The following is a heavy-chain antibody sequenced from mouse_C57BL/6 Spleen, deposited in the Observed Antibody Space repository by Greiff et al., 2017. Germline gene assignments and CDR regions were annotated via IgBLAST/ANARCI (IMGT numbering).Heavy chain of an antibody. J-gene: IGHJ2*01. CDR1: GYTFTSYW. CDR2: IHPNSGST. CDR3: ARLGYYGSIFDY. V-gene: IGHV1-64*01. D-gene: IGHD1-1*01. Sequence: QVQLQQPGAELVKPGASVKLSCKASGYTFTSYWMHWVKQRPGQGLEWIGMIHPNSGSTNYNEKFKSKATLTVDKSSSTAYMQLSSLTSEDSAVYYCARLGYYGSIFDYWGQGTTLTVSS.